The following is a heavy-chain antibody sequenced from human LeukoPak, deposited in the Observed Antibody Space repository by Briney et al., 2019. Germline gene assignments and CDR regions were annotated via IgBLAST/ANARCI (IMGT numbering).Heavy chain of an antibody. V-gene: IGHV1-8*01. CDR3: ARVRYYYYGMDV. CDR1: GYTFTSYD. CDR2: MNPNSGNT. Sequence: ASVKVSCKASGYTFTSYDINWVRQATGQGLEWMGWMNPNSGNTGYAQKFQGRVTMTRNTSISTANMELSSLRSEDTAVYYCARVRYYYYGMDVWGQGTTVTVSS. J-gene: IGHJ6*02.